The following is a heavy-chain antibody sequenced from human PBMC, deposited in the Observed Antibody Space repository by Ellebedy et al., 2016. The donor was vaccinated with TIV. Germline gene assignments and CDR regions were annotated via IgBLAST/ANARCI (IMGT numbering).Heavy chain of an antibody. D-gene: IGHD3-10*01. V-gene: IGHV3-21*05. CDR1: GFTFSSYS. CDR3: ARDAYGSGSYYDY. CDR2: ISSSSSYT. Sequence: GESLKISCAASGFTFSSYSMNWVRQAPGKGLEWVSYISSSSSYTNYADSVKGRFTISRDNAKNSLYLQMNSLRAEDTAGYYCARDAYGSGSYYDYWGQGTLVTVSS. J-gene: IGHJ4*02.